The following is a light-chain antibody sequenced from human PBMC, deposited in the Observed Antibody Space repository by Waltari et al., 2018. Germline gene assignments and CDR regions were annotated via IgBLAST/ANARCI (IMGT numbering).Light chain of an antibody. V-gene: IGKV1-5*03. CDR3: QQYATFPLT. Sequence: DIEMTQSPSTLSAFVRDRVTITCRASQSISDLLAWYRHKPGKAPQILIYKTSSLESGVPSRFSGAVSGTDFTLTISSLQPDDFATYYCQQYATFPLTFGQGTKLEMK. CDR2: KTS. J-gene: IGKJ2*01. CDR1: QSISDL.